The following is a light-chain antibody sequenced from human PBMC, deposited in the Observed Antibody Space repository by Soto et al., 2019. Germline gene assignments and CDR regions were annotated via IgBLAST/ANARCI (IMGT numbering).Light chain of an antibody. V-gene: IGLV2-14*01. Sequence: QSVLTQPASVSASPGQSITISCTGTSSDVGGYKFVSWYQHHPGKAPKLMISEVNNRPSGVSNRFSGSKSGNTASLTISGLQPEDEADYYCLSYTSANTRVFGGGTKLTVL. J-gene: IGLJ3*02. CDR3: LSYTSANTRV. CDR2: EVN. CDR1: SSDVGGYKF.